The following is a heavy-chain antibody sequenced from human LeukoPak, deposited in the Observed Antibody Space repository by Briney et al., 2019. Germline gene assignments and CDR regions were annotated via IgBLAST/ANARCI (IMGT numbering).Heavy chain of an antibody. V-gene: IGHV4-39*01. CDR2: IYYSGST. D-gene: IGHD4-17*01. J-gene: IGHJ6*03. Sequence: SETLSLTCTVSGGSISSSSYYWGWIRQPPGKGLEWIGSIYYSGSTYYNPSLKSRVTISVDTSKNQFSLKLGSVTAADTAVYYCARLTTVTREYYYYYYYMDVWGKGTTVTVSS. CDR1: GGSISSSSYY. CDR3: ARLTTVTREYYYYYYYMDV.